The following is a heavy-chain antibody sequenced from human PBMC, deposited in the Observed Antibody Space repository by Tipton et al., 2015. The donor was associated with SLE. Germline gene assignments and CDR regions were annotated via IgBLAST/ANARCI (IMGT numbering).Heavy chain of an antibody. Sequence: SLRLSCAASGFTFSDYYMSWIRQAPGKGLEWVSYISSSGSTIYYADSVKGRFTISRDNAKNSLYLQMNSLRAEDTAVYYCAGYSKRGYYYYGMDVWGQGTTVTVSS. D-gene: IGHD4-11*01. V-gene: IGHV3-11*04. CDR2: ISSSGSTI. J-gene: IGHJ6*02. CDR1: GFTFSDYY. CDR3: AGYSKRGYYYYGMDV.